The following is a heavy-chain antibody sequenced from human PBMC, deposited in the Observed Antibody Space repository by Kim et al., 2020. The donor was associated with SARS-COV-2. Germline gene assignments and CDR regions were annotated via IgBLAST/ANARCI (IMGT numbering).Heavy chain of an antibody. CDR3: AKARASRYGDPNYYGMDV. CDR1: GFTFSSYA. V-gene: IGHV3-23*01. Sequence: GGSLRLSCAASGFTFSSYAMSWVRQAPGKGLEWVSAISGSGGSTYYADSVKGRFTISRDNSKNTLYLQMNSLRAEDTAVYYCAKARASRYGDPNYYGMDVWGPGTTVTVS. D-gene: IGHD4-17*01. J-gene: IGHJ6*02. CDR2: ISGSGGST.